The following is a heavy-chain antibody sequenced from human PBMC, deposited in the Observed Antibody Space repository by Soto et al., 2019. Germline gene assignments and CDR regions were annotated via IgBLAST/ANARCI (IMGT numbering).Heavy chain of an antibody. CDR1: GGSISTGGYS. V-gene: IGHV4-61*08. Sequence: SETLSLTCTVSGGSISTGGYSWSWIRQAPGKGLEWIGYIYYSGSTNYNPSLKSRVTISVDTSKNQFSLKLSSVTAADTAVYYCAREGRAMVRGLNYYGMDVWGQGTTVTVSS. CDR3: AREGRAMVRGLNYYGMDV. J-gene: IGHJ6*02. CDR2: IYYSGST. D-gene: IGHD3-10*01.